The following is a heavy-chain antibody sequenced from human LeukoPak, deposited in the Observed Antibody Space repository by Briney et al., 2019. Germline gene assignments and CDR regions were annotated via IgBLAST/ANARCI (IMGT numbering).Heavy chain of an antibody. V-gene: IGHV3-7*01. CDR2: IKQDGSEK. J-gene: IGHJ4*01. Sequence: GGSLRLSCAASGFTFGTSWMDWVRQAPGKGLEWVANIKQDGSEKYYMDSVKGRFTISRENAKNLLYLQMNSLRPEDTAVYYCSFSLNYWGQGTLVTVSS. CDR1: GFTFGTSW. CDR3: SFSLNY.